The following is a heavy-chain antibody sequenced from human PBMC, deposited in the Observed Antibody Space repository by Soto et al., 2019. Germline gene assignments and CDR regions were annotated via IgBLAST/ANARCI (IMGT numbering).Heavy chain of an antibody. CDR3: AREGERWSYYYYYGMDV. CDR2: INAGNGNT. J-gene: IGHJ6*02. CDR1: GYTFTSYA. V-gene: IGHV1-3*01. D-gene: IGHD3-16*01. Sequence: QVQLVQSGAEVKKPGASVKVSCKASGYTFTSYAMHWVRQAPGQRLEWMGWINAGNGNTKYSQKFQGRVTITRDTAASTAYMEVSSLRSAVTAVYYCAREGERWSYYYYYGMDVWGQGTTVTVSS.